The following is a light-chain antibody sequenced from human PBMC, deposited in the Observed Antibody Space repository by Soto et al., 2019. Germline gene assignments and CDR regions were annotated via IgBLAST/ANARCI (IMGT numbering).Light chain of an antibody. Sequence: EIVLTQSPATLSLSPGERATLSCRASQSVGSSLAWYQQKPGQPPILLIYDSSNRATGIPARFSGSGSGTDFTLTISIREPEDFAVYYCQQRRELFTFGGGTKVEIK. V-gene: IGKV3-11*01. CDR3: QQRRELFT. CDR1: QSVGSS. CDR2: DSS. J-gene: IGKJ4*01.